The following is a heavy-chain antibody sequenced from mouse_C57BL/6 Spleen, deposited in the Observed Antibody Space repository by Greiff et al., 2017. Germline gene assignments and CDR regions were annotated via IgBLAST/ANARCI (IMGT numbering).Heavy chain of an antibody. CDR2: INPSTGGT. V-gene: IGHV1-42*01. CDR3: ARIYGSSYEDAMDY. D-gene: IGHD1-1*01. J-gene: IGHJ4*01. CDR1: GYSFTGYY. Sequence: VHVKQSGPELVKPGASVKISCKASGYSFTGYYMNWVKQSPEKSLEWIGEINPSTGGTTYNQKFKAKATLTVDKSSSTAYMQLKSLTSEDSAVYYCARIYGSSYEDAMDYWGQGTSVTVSS.